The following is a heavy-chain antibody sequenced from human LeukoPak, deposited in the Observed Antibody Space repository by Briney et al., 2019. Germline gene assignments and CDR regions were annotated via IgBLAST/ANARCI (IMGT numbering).Heavy chain of an antibody. D-gene: IGHD2-2*01. V-gene: IGHV1-69*13. Sequence: SVKVSCTASGGTFSSYAISWVRQAPGQGLEWMGGIIPIFGTANYAQKFQGRVTITADESTSTAYMELSSLRSEDTAVYYCARDGIVVVPAATYGMDVWGQGTTVTVSS. CDR2: IIPIFGTA. J-gene: IGHJ6*02. CDR3: ARDGIVVVPAATYGMDV. CDR1: GGTFSSYA.